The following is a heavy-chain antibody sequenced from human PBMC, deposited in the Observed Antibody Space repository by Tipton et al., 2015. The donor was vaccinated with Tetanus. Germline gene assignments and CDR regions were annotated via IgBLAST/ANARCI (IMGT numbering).Heavy chain of an antibody. CDR1: GGSVRGGSYY. J-gene: IGHJ4*02. D-gene: IGHD5-24*01. CDR3: ARGITDGYNRRLDY. V-gene: IGHV4-61*01. Sequence: TLSLTCTVSGGSVRGGSYYWNWIRQPPGKGLEWIGYISYSGSTNSNYSLKSRITISQDTSNNQFSLKLTSVTAADTAVYYCARGITDGYNRRLDYWGQGTRVAVS. CDR2: ISYSGST.